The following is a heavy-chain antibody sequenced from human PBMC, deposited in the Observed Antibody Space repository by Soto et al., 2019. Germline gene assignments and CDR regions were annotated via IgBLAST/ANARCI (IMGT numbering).Heavy chain of an antibody. V-gene: IGHV3-30*18. Sequence: QVQLVESGGGVVQPGRSLRLSCAASGFTFSSYGMHWVRQAPGKGLEWVAVISYDGSNKYYADSVKGRFTISRDNSKNTLYLQMNSLRAEDTVVYYCAKGEAGPFDYWGQGTLVTVSS. CDR2: ISYDGSNK. CDR3: AKGEAGPFDY. J-gene: IGHJ4*02. CDR1: GFTFSSYG. D-gene: IGHD6-19*01.